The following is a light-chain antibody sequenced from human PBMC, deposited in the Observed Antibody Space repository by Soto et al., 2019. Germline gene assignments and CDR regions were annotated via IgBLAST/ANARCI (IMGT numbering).Light chain of an antibody. CDR1: QNINSW. CDR3: QQYNVYSWT. Sequence: DIHMTQSPSTLSASVGDRVTITCRASQNINSWLAWYQQKPGKAPKLLIFEASTLEKGVPARFGGSGSGTEFTLTISGLQPDDFATYYCQQYNVYSWTFGQGTKVEIK. V-gene: IGKV1-5*03. CDR2: EAS. J-gene: IGKJ1*01.